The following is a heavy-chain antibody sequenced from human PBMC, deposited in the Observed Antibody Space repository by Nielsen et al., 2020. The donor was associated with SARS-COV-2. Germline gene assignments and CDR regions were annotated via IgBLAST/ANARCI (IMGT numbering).Heavy chain of an antibody. Sequence: GESLKISCAASGFTFSNYGMHWVRQAPGKGLEWVAFIRHDGNDKFYADSVKGRLTISRDNSKNTLYLQIHSLRGDDTAVYYCAKDPEGKALIINYYYYGMDVWGQGTTVTVSS. CDR2: IRHDGNDK. D-gene: IGHD3-9*01. CDR3: AKDPEGKALIINYYYYGMDV. J-gene: IGHJ6*02. CDR1: GFTFSNYG. V-gene: IGHV3-30*02.